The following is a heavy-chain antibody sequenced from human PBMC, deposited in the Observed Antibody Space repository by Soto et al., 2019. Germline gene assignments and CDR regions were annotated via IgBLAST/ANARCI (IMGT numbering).Heavy chain of an antibody. CDR1: GFTFSSYG. CDR2: IWYDGSNK. Sequence: GGSLRLSCAASGFTFSSYGMHWVRQAPGKGLEWVAVIWYDGSNKYYADSVKGRFTISRDNSKNTLYLQMNSLRAEDTAVYYCARVGREYQLLYGMDVWGQGTTVTVSS. CDR3: ARVGREYQLLYGMDV. V-gene: IGHV3-33*01. D-gene: IGHD2-2*01. J-gene: IGHJ6*02.